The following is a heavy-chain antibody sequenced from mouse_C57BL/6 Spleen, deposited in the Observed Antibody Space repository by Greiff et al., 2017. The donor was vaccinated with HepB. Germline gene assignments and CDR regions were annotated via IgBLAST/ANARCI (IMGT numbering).Heavy chain of an antibody. CDR1: GYTFTSYW. D-gene: IGHD4-1*01. Sequence: VQLQQSGAELVKPGASVKLSCKASGYTFTSYWMHWVKQRPGQGLEWIGMIHPNSGSTNYNEKFKSKATLTVDKSSSTAYMQLSSLTSEDSAVYYCARSWDADYFDYWGQGTTLTVSS. CDR3: ARSWDADYFDY. V-gene: IGHV1-64*01. CDR2: IHPNSGST. J-gene: IGHJ2*01.